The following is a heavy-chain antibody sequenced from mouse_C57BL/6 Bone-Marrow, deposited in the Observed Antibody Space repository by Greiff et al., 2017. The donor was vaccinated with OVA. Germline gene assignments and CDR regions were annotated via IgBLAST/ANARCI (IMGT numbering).Heavy chain of an antibody. CDR3: ARWGYYGPY. CDR2: IDPSDSYT. J-gene: IGHJ2*01. Sequence: VQLQQPGAELVKPGASVKLSCKASGYTFTSYWMQWVKQRPGQGLEWIGEIDPSDSYTNYNQKFKGKATLTVDTSSSTAYMQLSSLTSEDSAVYYCARWGYYGPYWGQGTTLTVSS. CDR1: GYTFTSYW. D-gene: IGHD1-1*01. V-gene: IGHV1-50*01.